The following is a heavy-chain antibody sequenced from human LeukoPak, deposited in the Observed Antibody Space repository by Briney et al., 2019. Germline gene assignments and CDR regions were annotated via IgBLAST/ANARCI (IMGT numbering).Heavy chain of an antibody. CDR2: INHSGST. CDR1: GGSFSGYY. V-gene: IGHV4-34*01. CDR3: ARRRILIGTDFDY. Sequence: SETLSLTCAVYGGSFSGYYWRWIRQPPGKGLEWIGEINHSGSTNYNPSLKSRVAISVDTSKNQFSLKLSSVTAADTAVYYCARRRILIGTDFDYWGQGTLVTVSS. J-gene: IGHJ4*02. D-gene: IGHD3-16*02.